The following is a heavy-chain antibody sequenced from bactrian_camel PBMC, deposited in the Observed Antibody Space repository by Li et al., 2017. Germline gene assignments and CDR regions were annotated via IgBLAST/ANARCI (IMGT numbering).Heavy chain of an antibody. V-gene: IGHV3S53*01. CDR3: AKALSPNWFLDY. D-gene: IGHD7*01. J-gene: IGHJ4*01. Sequence: QVQLVESGGGSVQAGGSLRLSCVATGNTIGWQFDCMGWFRQAPGKEREGIARISGTGMTRYADSAKGRFTISRDNARNTLYLQLNSLKTEDTAMYYCAKALSPNWFLDYWGQGTQVTVS. CDR2: ISGTGMT. CDR1: GNTIGWQFDC.